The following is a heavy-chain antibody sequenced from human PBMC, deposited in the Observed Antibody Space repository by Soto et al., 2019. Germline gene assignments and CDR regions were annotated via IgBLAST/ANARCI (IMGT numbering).Heavy chain of an antibody. V-gene: IGHV3-23*01. Sequence: WWSLRLSCAASVFTFRSYAMSWARQAPGKGLEWVSSLLRSGSSTYYADSVKGRFTISSDISANSLYLQMDSLRAEGTAVYYCAKDAVSGDGVWLLDSWGQGTVVTVSS. D-gene: IGHD4-17*01. CDR3: AKDAVSGDGVWLLDS. CDR2: LLRSGSST. J-gene: IGHJ5*02. CDR1: VFTFRSYA.